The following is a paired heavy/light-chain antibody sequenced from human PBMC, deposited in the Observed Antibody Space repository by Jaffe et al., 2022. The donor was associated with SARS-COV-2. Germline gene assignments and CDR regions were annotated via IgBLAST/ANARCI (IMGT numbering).Heavy chain of an antibody. V-gene: IGHV3-53*01. D-gene: IGHD3-9*01. J-gene: IGHJ4*02. CDR1: GFSVSGNF. CDR3: ARAGPQTGNYHGLWD. Sequence: EVQLVESGGGLIQTGGSLRLSCAASGFSVSGNFMSWVRQAPKKGLEWVSFIDSGGTPFYADSVKGRFTISGDTSKNALYLQMNSLRAEDTAVYYCARAGPQTGNYHGLWDWGQGTLVTVS. CDR2: IDSGGTP.
Light chain of an antibody. V-gene: IGKV3-20*01. Sequence: EIVLTQSPGTLSLSPGERATLSCRASESIRNNFLAWYQQRPGQAPRLLMYRASSRPTGIPDRFSGGVSGTDFTLTINRLEPEDFALYYCQQYGSTPWTFGQGTKVEI. CDR2: RAS. CDR1: ESIRNNF. J-gene: IGKJ1*01. CDR3: QQYGSTPWT.